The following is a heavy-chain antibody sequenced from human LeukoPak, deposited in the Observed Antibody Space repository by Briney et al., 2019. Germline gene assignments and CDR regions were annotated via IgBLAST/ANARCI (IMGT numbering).Heavy chain of an antibody. CDR1: GYTFTSYD. J-gene: IGHJ6*03. CDR2: MNPNSGNT. Sequence: GASVKVSCKASGYTFTSYDINWVRQATGQGLEWMGWMNPNSGNTGYAQKFQGRVTMTRNTSISTAYMELSSLRSEDTAVYYCARVGWQQLSTYMDVWGKGTTVTVSS. D-gene: IGHD6-13*01. CDR3: ARVGWQQLSTYMDV. V-gene: IGHV1-8*01.